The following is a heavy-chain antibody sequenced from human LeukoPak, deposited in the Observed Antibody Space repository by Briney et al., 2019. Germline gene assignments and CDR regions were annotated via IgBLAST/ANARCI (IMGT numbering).Heavy chain of an antibody. CDR2: INADGSST. CDR1: GFTLSTYW. D-gene: IGHD3-22*01. CDR3: ARDPDSGYYYH. Sequence: GGSLRLSCEAFGFTLSTYWIHWVRQAPGKGLVWVSRINADGSSTSYADSVKGRFTISRDNAKNTLYLQMNSLRAEDTAVYYCARDPDSGYYYHWGQGTLVTVSS. V-gene: IGHV3-74*01. J-gene: IGHJ4*02.